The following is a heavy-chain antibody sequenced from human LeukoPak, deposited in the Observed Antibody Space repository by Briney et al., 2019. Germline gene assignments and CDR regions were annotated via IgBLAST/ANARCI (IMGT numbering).Heavy chain of an antibody. CDR3: TKCAGYSCTNDMDV. V-gene: IGHV3-23*01. J-gene: IGHJ6*03. D-gene: IGHD6-13*01. CDR1: GFTFSSYA. Sequence: PGGSLRLSCAASGFTFSSYAMTWVRHAPGKGLEWVSAVSGSGGTTYHADSVKGRFTISRDNSKNTLFLRMNSLRVEDTAVYYCTKCAGYSCTNDMDVWGRGTTVTVSS. CDR2: VSGSGGTT.